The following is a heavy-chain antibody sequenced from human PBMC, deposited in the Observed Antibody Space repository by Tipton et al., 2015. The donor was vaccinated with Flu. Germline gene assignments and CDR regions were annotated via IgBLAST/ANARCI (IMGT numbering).Heavy chain of an antibody. V-gene: IGHV3-23*01. Sequence: SLRLSCAASGFTFSRYGMSWVRQAPGKGLEWVSGISGGGGKTYFADSVKGRFTISRDNSRNMLYLQMNSLRAEDTAIYYCAKVIPELVAGPESWGQGTLVTLSS. CDR3: AKVIPELVAGPES. CDR2: ISGGGGKT. J-gene: IGHJ5*02. D-gene: IGHD2-8*02. CDR1: GFTFSRYG.